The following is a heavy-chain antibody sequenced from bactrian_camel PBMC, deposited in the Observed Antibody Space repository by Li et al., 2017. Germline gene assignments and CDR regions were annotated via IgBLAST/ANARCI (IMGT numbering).Heavy chain of an antibody. CDR3: VDGALRDGWLY. CDR2: IDSDGDT. V-gene: IGHV3S55*01. CDR1: GYTYDTYC. D-gene: IGHD5*01. Sequence: HVQLVESGGGSVQVGGSLRLSCAAPGYTYDTYCMGWFRQAPGKEREGIATIDSDGDTAYAESIKGRFTISRDNAKNTLYLQLNSLKTEDTAMYFCVDGALRDGWLYWGQGTQVTVS. J-gene: IGHJ4*01.